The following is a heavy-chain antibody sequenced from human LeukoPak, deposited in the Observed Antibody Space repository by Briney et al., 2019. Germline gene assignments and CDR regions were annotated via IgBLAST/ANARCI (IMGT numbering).Heavy chain of an antibody. D-gene: IGHD5-18*01. CDR3: ARDGTSYTAMGLVDAFDI. V-gene: IGHV3-30*02. CDR1: GFTFSSYG. J-gene: IGHJ3*02. CDR2: IRYDGSNK. Sequence: GGSLRLSCAASGFTFSSYGMHWVRQAPGKGLEWVAFIRYDGSNKYYADSVKGRFTISRDNSKNTLYLQMNSLRAEDTAVYYCARDGTSYTAMGLVDAFDIWGQGTMVTVSS.